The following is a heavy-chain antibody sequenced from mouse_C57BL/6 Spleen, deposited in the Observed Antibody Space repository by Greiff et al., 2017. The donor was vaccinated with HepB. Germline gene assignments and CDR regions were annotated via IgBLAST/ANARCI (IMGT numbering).Heavy chain of an antibody. CDR2: IRNKANGYTT. CDR3: ARSGLSYYFDY. CDR1: GFTFTDYY. Sequence: EVKLVESGGGLVQPGGSLSLSCAASGFTFTDYYMSWVRQPPGKALEWLGFIRNKANGYTTEYSASVKGRFTISRDNSQSILYLQMNALRAEDSATYYCARSGLSYYFDYWGQGTTLTVSS. J-gene: IGHJ2*01. V-gene: IGHV7-3*01. D-gene: IGHD2-4*01.